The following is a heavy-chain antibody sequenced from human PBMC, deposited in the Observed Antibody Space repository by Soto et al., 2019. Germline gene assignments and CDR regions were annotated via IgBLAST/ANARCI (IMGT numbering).Heavy chain of an antibody. J-gene: IGHJ6*02. V-gene: IGHV4-59*12. D-gene: IGHD3-10*01. CDR3: ASLQYYGSGSYYYYYGMDV. CDR2: INHSGST. CDR1: GGSISSYY. Sequence: PSETLSLTCTVSGGSISSYYWSWIRQPPGKGLEWIGYINHSGSTNYNPSLKSRVTISVDTSKNQFSLKLSSVTAADTAVYYCASLQYYGSGSYYYYYGMDVWGQGTTVTVSS.